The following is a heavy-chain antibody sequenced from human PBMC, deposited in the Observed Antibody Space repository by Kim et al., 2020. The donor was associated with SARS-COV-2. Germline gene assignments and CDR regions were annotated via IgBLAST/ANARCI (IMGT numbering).Heavy chain of an antibody. CDR3: AMTANEDYYYYMDV. J-gene: IGHJ6*03. V-gene: IGHV4-59*08. CDR2: IYYSGST. Sequence: SETLSLTCTVSGGSISSYYWSWIRQPPGKGLEWIGYIYYSGSTNYNPSLKSRVTISVDTSKNQFSLKLSSVTAADTAVYYCAMTANEDYYYYMDVWGKGTTVTVSS. CDR1: GGSISSYY.